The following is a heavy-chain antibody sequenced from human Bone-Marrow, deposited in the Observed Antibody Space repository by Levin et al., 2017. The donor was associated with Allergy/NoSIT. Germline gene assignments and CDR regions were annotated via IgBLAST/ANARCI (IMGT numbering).Heavy chain of an antibody. J-gene: IGHJ4*01. CDR1: GGSVSGYF. CDR2: VHTRLNS. V-gene: IGHV4-4*07. CDR3: ASLTGDHNY. D-gene: IGHD7-27*01. Sequence: TSETLSLTCSLSGGSVSGYFWSWIRQPAGKGLEWIGRVHTRLNSDFNPSLRSRVTISLDTSKNQVFLKLRSVTAADTAVYYCASLTGDHNYWGQGILVTVSS.